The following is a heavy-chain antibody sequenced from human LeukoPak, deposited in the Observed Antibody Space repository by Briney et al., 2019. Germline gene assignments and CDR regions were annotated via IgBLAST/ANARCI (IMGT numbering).Heavy chain of an antibody. CDR2: INWNGGST. J-gene: IGHJ3*02. Sequence: PGGSLRLSCAASGFTFDEYGMSWVRQAPGKGLEWVSGINWNGGSTGYADSVKGRFTISRDNAKNSLYLQMNSLRAEDTALYYCATELAYCSSTSCYLHPQDDAFDIWGQGTMVTVSS. CDR3: ATELAYCSSTSCYLHPQDDAFDI. D-gene: IGHD2-2*01. CDR1: GFTFDEYG. V-gene: IGHV3-20*04.